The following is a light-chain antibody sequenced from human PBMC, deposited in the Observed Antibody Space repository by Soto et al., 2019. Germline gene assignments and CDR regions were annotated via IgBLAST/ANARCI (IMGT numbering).Light chain of an antibody. CDR2: KAS. CDR1: QSINNW. Sequence: DIQMTQSPSTLSASVGDRVTITCRASQSINNWLAWYQQKPGKAPKLLIDKASNLDIGVPSRFSGSGSGTEFTLTISILQPDDFATYYGQQYDTYWTFGQGTKVEIK. CDR3: QQYDTYWT. V-gene: IGKV1-5*03. J-gene: IGKJ1*01.